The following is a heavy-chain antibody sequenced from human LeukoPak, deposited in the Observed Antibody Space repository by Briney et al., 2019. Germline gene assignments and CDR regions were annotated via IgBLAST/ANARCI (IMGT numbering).Heavy chain of an antibody. CDR3: ARDAGHQLSRRNYYAMDV. D-gene: IGHD1-1*01. V-gene: IGHV4-39*07. Sequence: SETLSLTCTVSGGSINSSSYYWGWVRQPPGKGLEWIGSMYYRGSTYYNPSLKSRVTISVDTSKNQFSLKLSSVTAADTAVYYCARDAGHQLSRRNYYAMDVWGQGTTVTVFS. CDR1: GGSINSSSYY. CDR2: MYYRGST. J-gene: IGHJ6*02.